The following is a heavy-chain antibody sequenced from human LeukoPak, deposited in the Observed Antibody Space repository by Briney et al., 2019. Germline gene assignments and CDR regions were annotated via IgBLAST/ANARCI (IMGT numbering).Heavy chain of an antibody. Sequence: PGGSLRLSCAVSGFSFSSYWMTWVRQAPGKGLEWVAKIKEDGSEKYYVDSVKGRFTVSRDNVKNSLFLRMNSLRAEDTAAYYCARLHSAVYYGDAFDIWGQGTMVTVSS. CDR1: GFSFSSYW. D-gene: IGHD3-10*01. J-gene: IGHJ3*02. V-gene: IGHV3-7*03. CDR3: ARLHSAVYYGDAFDI. CDR2: IKEDGSEK.